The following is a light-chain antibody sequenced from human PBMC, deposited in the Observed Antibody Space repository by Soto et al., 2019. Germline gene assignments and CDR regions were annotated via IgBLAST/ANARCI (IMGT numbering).Light chain of an antibody. CDR1: QNVKTR. V-gene: IGKV3-15*01. CDR3: QQYDEWLLT. Sequence: EKVMTQSPATLSVSPGERATLSCRASQNVKTRLAWYQQKPGQAPRLLIYDAFTRATGIPARFSGSASGTESTLTISSLQSEDFAVYYCQQYDEWLLTFGGGTKVDIK. CDR2: DAF. J-gene: IGKJ4*01.